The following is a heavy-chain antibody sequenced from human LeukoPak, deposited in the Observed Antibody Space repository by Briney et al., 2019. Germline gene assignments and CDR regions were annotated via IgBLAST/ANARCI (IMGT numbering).Heavy chain of an antibody. D-gene: IGHD4-11*01. CDR2: INNNGGST. CDR3: ARDVSSNYGEFDY. V-gene: IGHV3-23*01. CDR1: GFTFSTYA. J-gene: IGHJ4*02. Sequence: GGSLRLSCAASGFTFSTYAMSWVRQAPGKGLEWVSTINNNGGSTYYADSVKGRFTISRDNSKNTLYLQMNSLRAEDTAVYYCARDVSSNYGEFDYWGQGTLVTVSS.